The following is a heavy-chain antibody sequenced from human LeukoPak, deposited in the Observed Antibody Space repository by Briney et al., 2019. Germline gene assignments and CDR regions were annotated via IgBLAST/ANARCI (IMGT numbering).Heavy chain of an antibody. J-gene: IGHJ4*02. D-gene: IGHD6-19*01. CDR1: GGSISSSNW. Sequence: SGTLSLTCAVSGGSISSSNWWSWIRQPPGKGLEWIGEINHSGSTNYNPSLKSRVTISVDTSKNQFSLKLSSVTAADTAVYYCARGYSGWVYWGQGTLVTVSS. CDR3: ARGYSGWVY. CDR2: INHSGST. V-gene: IGHV4-4*02.